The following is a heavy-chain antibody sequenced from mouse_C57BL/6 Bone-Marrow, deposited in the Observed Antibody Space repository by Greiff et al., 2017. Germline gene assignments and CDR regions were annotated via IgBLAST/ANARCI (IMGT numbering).Heavy chain of an antibody. CDR2: IYPGSGST. Sequence: VQLQQSGAELVKPGASVKMSCKASGYTFTSYWITWVKQRPGQGLEWLGDIYPGSGSTNYNEKIKSKATLTVDTSSSAAYMHLSSRTSEDSAVYYCAVPRYYFDYWGQGTTLTVSS. CDR3: AVPRYYFDY. CDR1: GYTFTSYW. V-gene: IGHV1-55*01. J-gene: IGHJ2*01. D-gene: IGHD1-1*01.